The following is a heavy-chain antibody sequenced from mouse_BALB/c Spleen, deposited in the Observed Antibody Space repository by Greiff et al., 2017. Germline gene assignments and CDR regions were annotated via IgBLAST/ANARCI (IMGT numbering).Heavy chain of an antibody. CDR1: GFSLTSYG. Sequence: VQRVESGPGLVAPSQSLSITCTVSGFSLTSYGVHWVRQPPGKGLEWLGVIWAGGSTNYNSALMSRLSISKDNSKSQVFLKMNSLQTDDTAMYYCAREYRYDGYFDVWGAGTTVTVSS. D-gene: IGHD2-14*01. V-gene: IGHV2-9*02. CDR2: IWAGGST. J-gene: IGHJ1*01. CDR3: AREYRYDGYFDV.